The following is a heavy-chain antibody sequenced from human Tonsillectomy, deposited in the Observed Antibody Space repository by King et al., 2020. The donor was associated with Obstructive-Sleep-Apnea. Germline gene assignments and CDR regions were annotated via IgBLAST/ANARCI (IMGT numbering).Heavy chain of an antibody. CDR1: GYTFTDYD. V-gene: IGHV1-8*01. CDR2: MNPNRGDK. CDR3: ARGDYYYGMDV. J-gene: IGHJ6*02. Sequence: QLVQSGAEVKKPGASVKVSCKTSGYTFTDYDINWVRQAPGQGLEWMGWMNPNRGDKAYAQNLQGRVTMTSNSSLSIAYMEVSSLRSEDTAVYYCARGDYYYGMDVWGQGTTVTVSS.